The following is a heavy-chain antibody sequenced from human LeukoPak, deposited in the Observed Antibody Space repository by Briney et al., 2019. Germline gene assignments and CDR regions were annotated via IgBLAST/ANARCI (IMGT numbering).Heavy chain of an antibody. J-gene: IGHJ4*02. CDR2: INHSGST. V-gene: IGHV4-34*01. D-gene: IGHD6-19*01. CDR3: ARSLSSGGLHFDY. Sequence: SETLSLTCAVYGGSFSGYYWSWIRQPPGKGLEWIGEINHSGSTNYNPSLKSRVTISVDTSKNQFSLKLSSVTAADTAVYYCARSLSSGGLHFDYWGQGTLVTVSS. CDR1: GGSFSGYY.